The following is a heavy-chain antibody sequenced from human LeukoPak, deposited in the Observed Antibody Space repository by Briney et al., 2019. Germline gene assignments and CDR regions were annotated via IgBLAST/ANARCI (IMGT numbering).Heavy chain of an antibody. CDR2: IYYSGST. J-gene: IGHJ3*02. CDR3: ARSTQGDDAFDI. CDR1: GGSISSYY. V-gene: IGHV4-59*01. Sequence: SETLSLTCTVSGGSISSYYWSWIRQPPGKGLEWIGYIYYSGSTNYNPSLKSRVTISVDTSKNQFSLELSSVTAADTAVYYCARSTQGDDAFDIWGQGTMVTVSS.